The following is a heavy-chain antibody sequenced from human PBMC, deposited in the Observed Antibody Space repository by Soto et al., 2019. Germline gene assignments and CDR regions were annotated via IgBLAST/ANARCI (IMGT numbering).Heavy chain of an antibody. CDR3: ASSRWLPGDDY. J-gene: IGHJ4*02. V-gene: IGHV3-21*01. CDR1: GFTFSSYS. Sequence: GGSLRLSCAASGFTFSSYSMNWVRQAPGKGLEWVSSISSSSSYIYYADSVKGRFTISRDNPKNSLYLQMNSLRAEDTAVYYCASSRWLPGDDYWGQGTLVTVSS. D-gene: IGHD5-12*01. CDR2: ISSSSSYI.